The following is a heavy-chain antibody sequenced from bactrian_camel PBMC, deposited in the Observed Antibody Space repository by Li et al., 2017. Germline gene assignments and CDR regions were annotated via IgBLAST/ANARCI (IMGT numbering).Heavy chain of an antibody. V-gene: IGHV3S26*01. CDR2: IDSDGDT. CDR1: GYKTRSSRYC. J-gene: IGHJ4*01. Sequence: HVQLVESGGGSVQTGGSLRLSCEASGYKTRSSRYCIGWFRQAPGKAREGIAVIDSDGDTAYAESMKDRFTISVDNAKNTLDLQMNSLELEDTAMYYCAAGRRGFAIRNSPNYLGQGTQVTVS. D-gene: IGHD2*01. CDR3: AAGRRGFAIRNSPNY.